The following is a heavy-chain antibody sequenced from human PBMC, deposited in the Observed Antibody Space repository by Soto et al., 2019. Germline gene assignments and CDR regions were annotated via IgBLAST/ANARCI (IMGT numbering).Heavy chain of an antibody. Sequence: SVKVSCKASGGTFSSYAISWVRQAPGQGLEWMGGIIPIFGTANYAQKFQGRVTITADKSTSTAYMELSSLRSEDTAVYYCARDRGYCSSTSCTPLGGMDVWGQGTTVTVSS. CDR1: GGTFSSYA. CDR2: IIPIFGTA. J-gene: IGHJ6*02. V-gene: IGHV1-69*06. CDR3: ARDRGYCSSTSCTPLGGMDV. D-gene: IGHD2-2*01.